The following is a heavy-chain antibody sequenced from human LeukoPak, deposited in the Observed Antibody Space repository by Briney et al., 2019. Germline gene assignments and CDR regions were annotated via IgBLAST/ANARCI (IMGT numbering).Heavy chain of an antibody. CDR3: ARGICSGGGCSAPGSFDY. J-gene: IGHJ4*02. V-gene: IGHV4-61*02. CDR2: IYTSGST. D-gene: IGHD2-15*01. CDR1: GGSISSGSYY. Sequence: NPSQTLSLTCTVSGGSISSGSYYWSWIRQPAGKGLEWIGRIYTSGSTNYNPTLKSRVTMSVDTSKNQFSLRLNSVTAADTAMYYCARGICSGGGCSAPGSFDYWGQGSLVTVSS.